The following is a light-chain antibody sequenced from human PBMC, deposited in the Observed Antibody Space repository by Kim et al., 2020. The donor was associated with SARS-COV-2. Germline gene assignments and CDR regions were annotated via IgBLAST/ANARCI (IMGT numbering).Light chain of an antibody. CDR2: DAS. CDR1: QSVSTY. V-gene: IGKV3-11*01. Sequence: LSSGERATLSCRASQSVSTYLAWYQHKPGQPPRLLIHDASTRASGVPPRFSGGGSGTDFTLTITNLEPEDFAIYYCQQRSNWPPTFGGGTKVDIK. J-gene: IGKJ4*01. CDR3: QQRSNWPPT.